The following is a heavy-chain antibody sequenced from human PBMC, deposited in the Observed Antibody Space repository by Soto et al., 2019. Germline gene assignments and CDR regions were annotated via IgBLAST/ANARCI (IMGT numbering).Heavy chain of an antibody. CDR1: GGSVNGYY. J-gene: IGHJ5*02. D-gene: IGHD3-3*01. CDR2: INHTGGT. V-gene: IGHV4-34*01. CDR3: ATRITVFGLLIPPFDP. Sequence: TSEALSLTCAVYGGSVNGYYWNWIRQPPGKGLEWIGEINHTGGTHYNPSLKSRVTMSVDTSKNQFSLRLSSVTAADTAIYYCATRITVFGLLIPPFDPWGQGTQVTVSS.